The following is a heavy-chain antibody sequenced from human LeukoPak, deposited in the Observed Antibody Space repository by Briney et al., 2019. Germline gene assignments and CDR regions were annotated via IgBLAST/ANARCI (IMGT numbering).Heavy chain of an antibody. CDR2: IIPIFGTA. Sequence: GASAKVSCKASGGTFSSYAISWVRQAPGQGLEWMGGIIPIFGTANYAQKFQGRVTITTDESTSTAYMELSSLRSEDTAVYYCARGSRDSSGFDYWGQGTLVTVSS. CDR1: GGTFSSYA. D-gene: IGHD3-22*01. CDR3: ARGSRDSSGFDY. J-gene: IGHJ4*02. V-gene: IGHV1-69*05.